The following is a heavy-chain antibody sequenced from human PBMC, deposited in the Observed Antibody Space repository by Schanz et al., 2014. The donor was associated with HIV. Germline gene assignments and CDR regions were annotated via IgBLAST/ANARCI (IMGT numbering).Heavy chain of an antibody. Sequence: QVRLVESGGGVVQPGRSLRLSCAASGFTFSSYAMQWVRQAPGKGLDWVAVISYDGDKKYYADSVKGRITVSRDFSNNTGHLQMNSLRAEYTAVYYCARIKIEVAGITSFGHFDNWGQGTLVTVSS. CDR2: ISYDGDKK. D-gene: IGHD6-19*01. V-gene: IGHV3-30-3*01. CDR3: ARIKIEVAGITSFGHFDN. J-gene: IGHJ4*02. CDR1: GFTFSSYA.